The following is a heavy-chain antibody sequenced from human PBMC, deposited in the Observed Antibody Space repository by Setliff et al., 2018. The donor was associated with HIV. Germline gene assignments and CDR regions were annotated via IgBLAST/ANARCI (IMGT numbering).Heavy chain of an antibody. D-gene: IGHD3-3*01. CDR2: INHSGST. CDR1: GGSISSSSYY. J-gene: IGHJ4*01. V-gene: IGHV4-39*02. Sequence: PSETLSLTCTVSGGSISSSSYYWGWIRQPPGKGLEWLGEINHSGSTAYNLALESRVSMSIDTSKNQFSLKLTSVTAADTAIYYCARGRDYTGSWFRPFYLDFWGHGNLVTVSS. CDR3: ARGRDYTGSWFRPFYLDF.